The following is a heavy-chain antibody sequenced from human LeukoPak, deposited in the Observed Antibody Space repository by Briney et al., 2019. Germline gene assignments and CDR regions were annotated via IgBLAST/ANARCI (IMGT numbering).Heavy chain of an antibody. D-gene: IGHD3-22*01. V-gene: IGHV3-33*08. CDR1: GFTFSSYA. Sequence: PGGSLRLSCAASGFTFSSYAMSWVRQAPGKGLEWVAVIWYDGSNKYYADSVKGRFTISRDNSKNTLYLQMNSLRAEDTAVYYCARDLPYDSSGYPLDYWGQGTLVTVSS. J-gene: IGHJ4*02. CDR2: IWYDGSNK. CDR3: ARDLPYDSSGYPLDY.